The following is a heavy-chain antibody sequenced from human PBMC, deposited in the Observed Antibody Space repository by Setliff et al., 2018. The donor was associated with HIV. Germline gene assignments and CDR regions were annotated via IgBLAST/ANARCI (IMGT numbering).Heavy chain of an antibody. V-gene: IGHV3-7*01. Sequence: PGGSLRLSWAASGFTVTTYWMSWVRQAPGKGLEWVATIKEDGREKYYVGSVKGRFTISRDNAKRSLYLQMNRLKTDDTAFYYCATFADGPDSWGQGTLVTVSS. CDR1: GFTVTTYW. CDR3: ATFADGPDS. J-gene: IGHJ4*02. CDR2: IKEDGREK. D-gene: IGHD3-3*01.